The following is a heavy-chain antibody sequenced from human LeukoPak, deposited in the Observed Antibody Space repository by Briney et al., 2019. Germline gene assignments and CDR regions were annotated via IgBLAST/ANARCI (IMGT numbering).Heavy chain of an antibody. D-gene: IGHD3-9*01. CDR2: ISAYNGNT. CDR1: GYTFTSYG. J-gene: IGHJ3*02. Sequence: ASVKASCKASGYTFTSYGISWVRQAPGRGLEWMGWISAYNGNTNYAQKLQGRVTMTTDTSTSTAYMELRSLRSDDTAVYYCARDYDILTGYGPVAFDIWGQGTMVTVSS. CDR3: ARDYDILTGYGPVAFDI. V-gene: IGHV1-18*01.